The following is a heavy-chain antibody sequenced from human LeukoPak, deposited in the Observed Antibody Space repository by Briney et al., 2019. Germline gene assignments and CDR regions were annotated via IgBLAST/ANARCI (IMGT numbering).Heavy chain of an antibody. Sequence: PGGSLRLSCAASGFTFDDYAMHWVRQAPGKGLEWVSLISWDGGSTYYADSVKGRFTISRDNSKNSLYLQTNSLRAEDTALYYCAKDFYGDGDAFDIWGQGTMVTVSS. CDR2: ISWDGGST. CDR1: GFTFDDYA. J-gene: IGHJ3*02. V-gene: IGHV3-43D*03. CDR3: AKDFYGDGDAFDI. D-gene: IGHD4-17*01.